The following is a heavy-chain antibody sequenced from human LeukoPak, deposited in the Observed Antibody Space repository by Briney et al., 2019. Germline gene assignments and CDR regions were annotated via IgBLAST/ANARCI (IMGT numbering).Heavy chain of an antibody. CDR2: INPNSGGT. J-gene: IGHJ5*02. V-gene: IGHV1-2*02. Sequence: ASVKVSCKASGYTFTCYYMHWVRQAPGQGLEWMGWINPNSGGTNYAKKFQGRVTMTRDTSISTAYMELSRLRSDDTAVYYCARQVHYSSSSDWFDPWGQGTLVTVSS. CDR1: GYTFTCYY. CDR3: ARQVHYSSSSDWFDP. D-gene: IGHD6-6*01.